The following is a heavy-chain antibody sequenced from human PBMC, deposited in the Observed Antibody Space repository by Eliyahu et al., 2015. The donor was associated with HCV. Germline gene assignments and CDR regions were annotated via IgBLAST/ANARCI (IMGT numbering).Heavy chain of an antibody. J-gene: IGHJ4*02. CDR2: VRSKAYGGTT. CDR3: SRGKSADY. CDR1: GFTFGDSA. V-gene: IGHV3-49*03. Sequence: EVQLVESGGGLEQPGRSLRLSCTGSGFTFGDSAMSWFRQTPGKGLEWVGLVRSKAYGGTTEYAASVKGRFIISRDDSNSIAYLQMNSLKTEDTAVYFCSRGKSADYWGQGTLVTVSS.